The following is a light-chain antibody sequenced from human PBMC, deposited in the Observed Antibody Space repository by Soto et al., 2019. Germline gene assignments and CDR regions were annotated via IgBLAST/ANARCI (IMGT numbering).Light chain of an antibody. CDR3: QQYNNWPLT. CDR1: QSVSSN. Sequence: EIVMTQSPATLSVSPGERATLSCRASQSVSSNLAWYQQRPGQAPRLLLYDASTRATGIPARFSGSGSGTDFTLTISSLQSEDFAVYYCQQYNNWPLTFGGGTKVEIK. V-gene: IGKV3D-15*01. CDR2: DAS. J-gene: IGKJ4*01.